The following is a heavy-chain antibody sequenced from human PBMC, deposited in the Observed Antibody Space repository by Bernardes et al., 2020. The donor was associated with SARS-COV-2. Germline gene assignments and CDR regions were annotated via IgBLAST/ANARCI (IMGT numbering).Heavy chain of an antibody. CDR3: ANRPNYIVATS. CDR2: ISANGVST. Sequence: GGSLRLSCAASGFTFSSSRISWVRQAPGKGPEWVSGISANGVSTYYADSVKGRFTTSRDNSKNTLYLQMNSLRAEDTAVYYCANRPNYIVATSWGQGTLVTVSS. J-gene: IGHJ4*02. CDR1: GFTFSSSR. V-gene: IGHV3-23*01. D-gene: IGHD5-12*01.